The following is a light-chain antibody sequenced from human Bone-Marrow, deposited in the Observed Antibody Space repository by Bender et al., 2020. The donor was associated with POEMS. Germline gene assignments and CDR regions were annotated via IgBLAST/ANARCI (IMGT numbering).Light chain of an antibody. Sequence: QLVVTQSPSASASLGASVKLTCTLNSGHINSPIAWHQQQPEKGPRFLLKVNSDGSQRKGDGIPARFVGSSSGAERHLTISSLQSEDEADYYCQTWGTGVVIGGGTKLTVL. V-gene: IGLV4-69*01. J-gene: IGLJ2*01. CDR2: VNSDGSQ. CDR1: SGHINSP. CDR3: QTWGTGVV.